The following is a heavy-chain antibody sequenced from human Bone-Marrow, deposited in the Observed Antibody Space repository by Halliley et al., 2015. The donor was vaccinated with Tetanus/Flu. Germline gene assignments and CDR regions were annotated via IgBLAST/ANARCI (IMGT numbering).Heavy chain of an antibody. D-gene: IGHD3-16*01. V-gene: IGHV4-59*09. J-gene: IGHJ4*02. Sequence: LEWIGYIYYRGSPNFSPSPKSRVSMSVDTSNNQLSLNLTSVTVADTAVYYCARGDDYRGDYYFNFWGQGSLVTVSS. CDR3: ARGDDYRGDYYFNF. CDR2: IYYRGSP.